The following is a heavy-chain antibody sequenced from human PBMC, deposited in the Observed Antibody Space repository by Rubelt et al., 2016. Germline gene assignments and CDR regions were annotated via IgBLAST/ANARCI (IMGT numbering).Heavy chain of an antibody. CDR3: ARVTGGSSDY. V-gene: IGHV4-34*01. Sequence: QVQLQQWGAGLLKPSETLSLTCAVYGGSFSGYYWSWIRQPPGKGLEWIGEINHSGSTNYNPSPKSPVTISVDTSKNHFSLMLGSVTAAGTAVYYCARVTGGSSDYWGQGTLDTVSS. CDR1: GGSFSGYY. J-gene: IGHJ4*02. CDR2: INHSGST. D-gene: IGHD3-16*01.